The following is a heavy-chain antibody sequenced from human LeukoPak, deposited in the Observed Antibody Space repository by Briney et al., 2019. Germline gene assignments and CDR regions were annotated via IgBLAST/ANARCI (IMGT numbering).Heavy chain of an antibody. CDR3: AKDRSDTWSFDY. CDR1: GFTFSRNV. Sequence: QPGGSLRLSCGASGFTFSRNVIHWVRQAPGKGLEWVAFIRQDGRDKKYADSVRGRFIISRDNSKNTLYLQMNSLRAEDTAVYYCAKDRSDTWSFDYWGQGTLVTVSS. J-gene: IGHJ4*02. D-gene: IGHD2-15*01. CDR2: IRQDGRDK. V-gene: IGHV3-30*02.